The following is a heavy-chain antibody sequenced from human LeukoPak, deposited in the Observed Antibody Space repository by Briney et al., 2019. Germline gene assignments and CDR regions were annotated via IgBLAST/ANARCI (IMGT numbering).Heavy chain of an antibody. V-gene: IGHV4-38-2*02. D-gene: IGHD4-23*01. Sequence: SQTLSLTCTVSGYSISSGFYWGWIRQPPGKGLECIGSIYHSGSTYYNPSLKSRVTISVDTSKNQFSLNLSSVTAADTAMYYCARAVGTSRNFFDYWGQGTLVTVSS. CDR2: IYHSGST. CDR3: ARAVGTSRNFFDY. CDR1: GYSISSGFY. J-gene: IGHJ4*02.